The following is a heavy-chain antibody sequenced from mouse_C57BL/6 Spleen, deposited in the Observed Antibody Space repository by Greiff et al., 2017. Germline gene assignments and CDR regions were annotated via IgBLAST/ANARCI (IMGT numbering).Heavy chain of an antibody. V-gene: IGHV1-59*01. Sequence: QVQLQQPGAELVRPGTSVKLSCKASDYTFTSYWMHWVKQRPGQGLEWIGVIDPSDSYTNYNQKFKGKATLTVDTSSSTAYMQLSSLTSVDSAVYDCARFDYDGYWGQGTTLTVSS. CDR1: DYTFTSYW. CDR3: ARFDYDGY. J-gene: IGHJ2*01. CDR2: IDPSDSYT. D-gene: IGHD2-4*01.